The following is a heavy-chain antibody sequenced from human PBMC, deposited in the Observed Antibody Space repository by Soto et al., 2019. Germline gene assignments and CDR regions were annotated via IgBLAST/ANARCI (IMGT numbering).Heavy chain of an antibody. CDR2: IDPSDSYT. Sequence: EVQLVQSGAEVKKSGESLKISCKGSGYSFTTYWITWVRQMPGKGLEWMGRIDPSDSYTNYSPSFQGHVTISADKSIKTAYLQWSSLKASDSAMFYCARRGYDIQRGRRYFAYWGQGTLVTVSS. CDR3: ARRGYDIQRGRRYFAY. CDR1: GYSFTTYW. J-gene: IGHJ4*02. V-gene: IGHV5-10-1*01. D-gene: IGHD3-9*01.